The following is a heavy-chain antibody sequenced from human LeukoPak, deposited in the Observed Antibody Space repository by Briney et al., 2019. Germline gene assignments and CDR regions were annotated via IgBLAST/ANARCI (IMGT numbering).Heavy chain of an antibody. CDR1: GCTFSSYG. Sequence: ASVKVSCKASGCTFSSYGLNWVRQAPGQGLEWMGWMNTNTGNPTYAQGFTGRFVFSFDTSVSTAYLQISSLKAEDTAVYYCARMATANSFDPWGQGTLVTVSS. D-gene: IGHD5-24*01. J-gene: IGHJ5*02. V-gene: IGHV7-4-1*02. CDR2: MNTNTGNP. CDR3: ARMATANSFDP.